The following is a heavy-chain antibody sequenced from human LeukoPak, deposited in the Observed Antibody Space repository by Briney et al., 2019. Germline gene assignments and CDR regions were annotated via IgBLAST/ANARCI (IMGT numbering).Heavy chain of an antibody. D-gene: IGHD5/OR15-5a*01. CDR2: IYYSGST. V-gene: IGHV4-59*01. CDR1: GGSISSYY. J-gene: IGHJ4*02. Sequence: PSETLSLTCTVSGGSISSYYWSWIRQPPGKGLEWIGYIYYSGSTNYNPSLKSRVTISVDTSKNQFSLKLSSVTAADTAVYYCARTREVFNFDYWGQGTLVTVSS. CDR3: ARTREVFNFDY.